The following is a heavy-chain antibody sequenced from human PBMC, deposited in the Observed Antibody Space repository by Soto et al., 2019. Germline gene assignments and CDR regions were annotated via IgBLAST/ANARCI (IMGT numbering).Heavy chain of an antibody. CDR1: WDSVSSNSPA. CDR3: ARGTGYYDILTGYSNTPAFDY. CDR2: TYYRSKWYN. Sequence: SQTLSLPHAISWDSVSSNSPAWNWIRRSPSRGLEWLGRTYYRSKWYNDYAVSVKSRITINPDTSKNQFSLQLNSVTPEDTAVYYCARGTGYYDILTGYSNTPAFDYWGQGTLVTVSS. V-gene: IGHV6-1*01. D-gene: IGHD3-9*01. J-gene: IGHJ4*02.